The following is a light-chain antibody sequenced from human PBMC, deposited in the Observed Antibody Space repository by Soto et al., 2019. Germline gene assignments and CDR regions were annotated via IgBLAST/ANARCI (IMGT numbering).Light chain of an antibody. J-gene: IGLJ1*01. CDR3: NSYTSSSTYV. Sequence: PVLTQPASVSGSPGQSITISCTGTSSDVGGFNYVSWYQQHPGKAPKLMIYDVTNRPSGVSYRFSGSKSGNTASLTISGLHAEDEADYYCNSYTSSSTYVFGTGTKLTVL. CDR2: DVT. V-gene: IGLV2-14*03. CDR1: SSDVGGFNY.